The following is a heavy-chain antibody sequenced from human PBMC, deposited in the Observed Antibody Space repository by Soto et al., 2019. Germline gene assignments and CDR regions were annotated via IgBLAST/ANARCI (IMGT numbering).Heavy chain of an antibody. V-gene: IGHV1-69*13. CDR1: GGTFSTYT. Sequence: SVKVSCKASGGTFSTYTMTWVRQAPGQGLEWMGGIIPLFGTANYAQKFQGRVTITADESTSTVYMELSSLRSEDTAVYYCARTQDSSGYWNNCFDPWGQGTLVTVSS. J-gene: IGHJ5*02. D-gene: IGHD3-22*01. CDR3: ARTQDSSGYWNNCFDP. CDR2: IIPLFGTA.